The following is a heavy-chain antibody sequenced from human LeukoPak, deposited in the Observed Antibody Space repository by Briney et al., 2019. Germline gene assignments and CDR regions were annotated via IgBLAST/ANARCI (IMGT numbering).Heavy chain of an antibody. CDR1: GFTFSSCS. CDR3: ARSGRGLRYFDWLLPFDY. Sequence: GGSLRLSCAASGFTFSSCSMNWVRQAPGKGLEWVSSISSSSSYIYYADSVKGRFTISRDNAKNSLYLQMNSLRAEDTAVYYCARSGRGLRYFDWLLPFDYWGQGTLVTVSS. CDR2: ISSSSSYI. V-gene: IGHV3-21*01. J-gene: IGHJ4*02. D-gene: IGHD3-9*01.